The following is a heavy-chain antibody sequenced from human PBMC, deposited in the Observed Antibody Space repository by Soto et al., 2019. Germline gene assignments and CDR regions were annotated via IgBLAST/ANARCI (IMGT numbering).Heavy chain of an antibody. D-gene: IGHD5-18*01. CDR1: GGSFSGYY. Sequence: QVQLQQWGAGLLKPSETLSLTCAVYGGSFSGYYWSWIRQPPGKGLEWIGEINHSGSTNYNPSLKSRVTISVDTSKNQFSLKLSSVTAADTAVYYCAGPDVDTAMAIHYWGQGTLVTVSS. CDR3: AGPDVDTAMAIHY. CDR2: INHSGST. V-gene: IGHV4-34*01. J-gene: IGHJ4*02.